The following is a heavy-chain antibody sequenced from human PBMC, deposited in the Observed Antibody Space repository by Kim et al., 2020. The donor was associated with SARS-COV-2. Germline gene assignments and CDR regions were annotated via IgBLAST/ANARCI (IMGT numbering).Heavy chain of an antibody. J-gene: IGHJ5*02. Sequence: SVKVSCKASGGTFSSYAISWVRQALGQGLEWMGGIIPIFGTANYAQKFQGRVTITADESTSTAYMELSSLRSEDTAVYYCARDFKKLIAAAGKNWFDPWGQGTLVTVSS. CDR2: IIPIFGTA. D-gene: IGHD6-13*01. CDR3: ARDFKKLIAAAGKNWFDP. CDR1: GGTFSSYA. V-gene: IGHV1-69*13.